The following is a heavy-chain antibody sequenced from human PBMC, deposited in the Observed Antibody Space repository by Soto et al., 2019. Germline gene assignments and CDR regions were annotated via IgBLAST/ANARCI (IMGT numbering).Heavy chain of an antibody. CDR1: GYSFTSYW. Sequence: GESLKISCKGSGYSFTSYWISWVRQMPGKGLEWMGRIDPSDSYTNDNPSFRGHVTISADKSISTAHLQWSNLKASDSAMYYCARSSPGLTTVAFDIWGQGTMVTVSS. V-gene: IGHV5-10-1*01. D-gene: IGHD6-6*01. J-gene: IGHJ3*02. CDR3: ARSSPGLTTVAFDI. CDR2: IDPSDSYT.